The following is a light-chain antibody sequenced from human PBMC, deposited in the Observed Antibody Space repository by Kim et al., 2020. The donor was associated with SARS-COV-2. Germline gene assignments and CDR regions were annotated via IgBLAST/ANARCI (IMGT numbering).Light chain of an antibody. CDR1: QNIDTY. V-gene: IGKV3-11*01. CDR3: QQRNSWPPAVT. CDR2: DAS. J-gene: IGKJ4*01. Sequence: PGERANLSCRASQNIDTYLAWYQQRPGQAPRLLVYDASNRATGVPDRFGGSGSGTDFTLTISSLEPEDFSIYYCQQRNSWPPAVTFGGGTKVDIK.